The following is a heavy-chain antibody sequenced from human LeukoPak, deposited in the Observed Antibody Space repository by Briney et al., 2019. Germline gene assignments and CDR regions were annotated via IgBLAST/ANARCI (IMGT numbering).Heavy chain of an antibody. CDR1: GGSFSGYY. CDR3: ARVYSYYYYYMDV. J-gene: IGHJ6*03. Sequence: SETLSLTCAVYGGSFSGYYWSWIRQPAGKGLEWIGRIYTSGSTNYNPSLKSRVTMSVDTSKNQFSLKLSSVTAADTALYYCARVYSYYYYYMDVWGKGTTVTISS. CDR2: IYTSGST. V-gene: IGHV4-59*10.